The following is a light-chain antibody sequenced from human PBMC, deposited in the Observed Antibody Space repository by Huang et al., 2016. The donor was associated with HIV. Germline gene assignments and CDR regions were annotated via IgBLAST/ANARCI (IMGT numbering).Light chain of an antibody. CDR1: QNLTSSF. CDR2: AAS. J-gene: IGKJ1*01. V-gene: IGKV3-20*01. CDR3: QHYGGSTRT. Sequence: EIVLTQSPFTLSFAPVDRATLSCKSSQNLTSSFLACYHQNPGQAPWLVFFAASSRAAGIPDSFSGSGSGTDFNLTINRLEPEDFAVYYCQHYGGSTRTFGQGTRVEV.